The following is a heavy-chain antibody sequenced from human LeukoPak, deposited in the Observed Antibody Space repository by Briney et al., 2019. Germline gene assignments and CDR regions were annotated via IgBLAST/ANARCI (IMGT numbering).Heavy chain of an antibody. CDR2: IRQDGSEK. CDR3: ARDGTAAGLYFDF. D-gene: IGHD6-13*01. CDR1: GFTFTDYW. V-gene: IGHV3-7*01. Sequence: GGSLRLSCEVSGFTFTDYWMNWVRQAPGKGPEWVASIRQDGSEKTYVDSVKGRFTISRDNTKNSLSLQLNGLRAEDTAVYYCARDGTAAGLYFDFWGQGTLVTVSS. J-gene: IGHJ4*01.